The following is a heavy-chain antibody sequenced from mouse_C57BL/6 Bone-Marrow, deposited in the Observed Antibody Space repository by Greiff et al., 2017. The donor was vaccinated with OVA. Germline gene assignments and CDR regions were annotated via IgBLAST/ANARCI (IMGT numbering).Heavy chain of an antibody. D-gene: IGHD4-1*01. V-gene: IGHV10-3*01. Sequence: EVQGVESGGGLVQPKGSLKLSCAASGFTFNTYAMHWVRQAPGKGLEWVACIRSKSSTYATYYAASVKDRFTISRADSQSMLYLQMNNLKTTDTAMYYCVRVRYWDWYFDVWGKGTTVTVSS. CDR3: VRVRYWDWYFDV. J-gene: IGHJ1*03. CDR1: GFTFNTYA. CDR2: IRSKSSTYAT.